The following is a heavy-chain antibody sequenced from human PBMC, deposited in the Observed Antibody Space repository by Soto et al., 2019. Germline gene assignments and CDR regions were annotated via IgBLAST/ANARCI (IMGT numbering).Heavy chain of an antibody. V-gene: IGHV1-8*01. CDR2: MNPNNGNA. Sequence: ASVTVSCKTSGYTFTSYGINWVRQATGQGLEWMAWMNPNNGNAGFAQKFRGRVTMTRNTSISTAYMELSSLTSDDTAVYYCARGKMDIEVAGLWGQGTLVTVSS. D-gene: IGHD6-19*01. CDR1: GYTFTSYG. J-gene: IGHJ4*02. CDR3: ARGKMDIEVAGL.